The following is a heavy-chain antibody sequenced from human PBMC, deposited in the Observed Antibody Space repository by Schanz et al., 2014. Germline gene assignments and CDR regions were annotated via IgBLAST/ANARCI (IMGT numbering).Heavy chain of an antibody. V-gene: IGHV1-8*01. Sequence: QVQLVQSGDEVKKPGASVKVSCTASGYTFTSYDINWVRQAPGQGLEWLGWMNPNSGNPGFAQKFHGRVTITADRSTSTAYMELTSLRSEDTAVYYCARGSPENMIRGELDYWGQGTLXTVSS. CDR1: GYTFTSYD. J-gene: IGHJ4*02. CDR3: ARGSPENMIRGELDY. CDR2: MNPNSGNP. D-gene: IGHD3-10*01.